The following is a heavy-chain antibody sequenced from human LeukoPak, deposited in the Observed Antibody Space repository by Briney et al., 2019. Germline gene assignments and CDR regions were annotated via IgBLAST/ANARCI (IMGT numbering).Heavy chain of an antibody. CDR2: IFTSGNT. V-gene: IGHV4-4*07. CDR3: AREGGGFDY. D-gene: IGHD3-16*01. Sequence: SETLSLTCTVSGGSISSHSWSWIRQPAGKGLEWIGRIFTSGNTYYNPSLKSRVIMSVDTSKNQFSLKLRSVTAADTAVYYCAREGGGFDYWGQGTLVTVSS. J-gene: IGHJ4*02. CDR1: GGSISSHS.